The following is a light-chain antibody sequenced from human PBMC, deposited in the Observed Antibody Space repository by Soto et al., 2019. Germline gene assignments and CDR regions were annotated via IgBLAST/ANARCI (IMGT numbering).Light chain of an antibody. J-gene: IGLJ1*01. Sequence: QSVLTRPASVSGSPGQSITTSCTGTSSDVGGYNYVSWYQHHPGKAPELMIYDVTNRPSGVSHRFSGSKSGNSASLTISGLQAEDEADYYCSSYTGSSPSYVFGAGTKVTVL. CDR1: SSDVGGYNY. CDR3: SSYTGSSPSYV. V-gene: IGLV2-14*03. CDR2: DVT.